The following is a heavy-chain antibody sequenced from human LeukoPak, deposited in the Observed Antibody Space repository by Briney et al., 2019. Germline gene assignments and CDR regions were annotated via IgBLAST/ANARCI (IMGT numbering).Heavy chain of an antibody. CDR1: GYIFASYW. CDR3: ARQKYCSGASCFVVTDPFEY. J-gene: IGHJ4*02. D-gene: IGHD2-15*01. CDR2: IYPSDYDT. Sequence: GESLKISFKAPGYIFASYWIGWVRQMPGKGLGWLGIIYPSDYDTRYRPSCQGQVTFSDDQSSNTAFLQWTTLEAWDSAIYYCARQKYCSGASCFVVTDPFEYWGQGTHVIVSA. V-gene: IGHV5-51*01.